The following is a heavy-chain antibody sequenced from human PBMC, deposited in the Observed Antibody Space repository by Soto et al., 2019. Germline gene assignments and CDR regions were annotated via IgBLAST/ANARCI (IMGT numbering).Heavy chain of an antibody. V-gene: IGHV3-23*01. Sequence: LRLSCVASGLTFGSRAMTWVRQAPGEGLQWVSTITDTGGDAKYADSVRGRFVISRDNSKKTLYLQMTSLTAEDSAMYYCARGSTDSYPGSRIFDFWGRGTLVTVSS. D-gene: IGHD3-10*01. CDR2: ITDTGGDA. J-gene: IGHJ4*02. CDR1: GLTFGSRA. CDR3: ARGSTDSYPGSRIFDF.